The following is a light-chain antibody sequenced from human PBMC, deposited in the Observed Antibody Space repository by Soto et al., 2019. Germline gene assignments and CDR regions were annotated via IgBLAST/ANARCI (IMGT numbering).Light chain of an antibody. CDR3: QKYNSAPLT. J-gene: IGKJ4*01. CDR2: AAS. Sequence: DIQMTQSPSSLSASLGDRVTITCRASQGIGVYLAWFQQKPGKVPKLLIYAASALQSGVPSRFSGSGSRTDFTLTISSLQPEDFATYYCQKYNSAPLTFGGGTKVEIK. V-gene: IGKV1-27*01. CDR1: QGIGVY.